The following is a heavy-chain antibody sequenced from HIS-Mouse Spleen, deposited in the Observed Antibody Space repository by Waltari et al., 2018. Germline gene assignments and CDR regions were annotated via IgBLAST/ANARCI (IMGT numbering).Heavy chain of an antibody. CDR3: ARDPDDCWSGSYFDY. D-gene: IGHD3-3*01. CDR2: FYYRGST. J-gene: IGHJ4*02. CDR1: GGSISSSSYY. Sequence: QLQLQESGPGLVKPSETLSLTCTVSGGSISSSSYYWGWIRQPPGKGLEWIGSFYYRGSTACTPPIKRRVTVSVTSSKNQFSLKRSSVTAADTAVYYCARDPDDCWSGSYFDYWGQGTLVTVSS. V-gene: IGHV4-39*07.